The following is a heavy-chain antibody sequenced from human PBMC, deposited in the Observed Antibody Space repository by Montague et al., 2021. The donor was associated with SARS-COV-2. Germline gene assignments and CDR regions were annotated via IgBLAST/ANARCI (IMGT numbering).Heavy chain of an antibody. Sequence: TLSLTCTISGGSISSSTYYWSWIRQPSGKGLEWIGHIYTNGTTNYNFSLKSRVTISVDTSKNQFSLKLTSVTAADTAVYYCARVHSGSSAHLDTWGQGGLVTVSS. J-gene: IGHJ5*02. CDR1: GGSISSSTYY. D-gene: IGHD5-12*01. CDR2: IYTNGTT. CDR3: ARVHSGSSAHLDT. V-gene: IGHV4-61*09.